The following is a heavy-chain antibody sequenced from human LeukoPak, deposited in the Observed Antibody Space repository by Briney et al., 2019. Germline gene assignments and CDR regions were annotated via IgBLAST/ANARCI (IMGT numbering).Heavy chain of an antibody. CDR2: INHRGST. J-gene: IGHJ4*02. CDR1: GGSSSGYY. Sequence: SETLSLTCAVYGGSSSGYYWSWIRQPPAKGLEWIGEINHRGSTNYNPSLKRRVTISVDTSKNQFSLKLSSVTAADTAVYYCARVNCSGGSCYSDYWGQGTLVTVSS. D-gene: IGHD2-15*01. V-gene: IGHV4-34*01. CDR3: ARVNCSGGSCYSDY.